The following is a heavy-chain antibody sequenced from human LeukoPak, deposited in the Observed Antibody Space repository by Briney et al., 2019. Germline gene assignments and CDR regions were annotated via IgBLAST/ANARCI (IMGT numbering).Heavy chain of an antibody. J-gene: IGHJ5*02. CDR3: ARGFYDSSGYSNCFDP. Sequence: SETLSLTCTVSVDSISSSYWSWIREPPGKTLEWIGYIYYTGTTNYNTPLKSLVTMSIDPSQNQFSLNLNSGTAADTAVYYCARGFYDSSGYSNCFDPWRQGTLVTVSA. CDR2: IYYTGTT. D-gene: IGHD3-22*01. V-gene: IGHV4-59*01. CDR1: VDSISSSY.